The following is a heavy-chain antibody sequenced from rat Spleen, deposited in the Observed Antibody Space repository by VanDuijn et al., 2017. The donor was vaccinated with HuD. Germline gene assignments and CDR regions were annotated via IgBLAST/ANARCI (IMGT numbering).Heavy chain of an antibody. V-gene: IGHV5-7*01. CDR3: ATQIYPGSFAY. D-gene: IGHD1-4*01. CDR1: GFTFSDFY. Sequence: EVQLVESGGGLVQPGRSLKLSCAASGFTFSDFYMAWVRQAPKKGLEWVATIIYDGSSTYYRDSVKGRFTISRDNAKSTLYLQMDSLRSEDTATYFCATQIYPGSFAYWGQGTLVTVSS. CDR2: IIYDGSST. J-gene: IGHJ3*01.